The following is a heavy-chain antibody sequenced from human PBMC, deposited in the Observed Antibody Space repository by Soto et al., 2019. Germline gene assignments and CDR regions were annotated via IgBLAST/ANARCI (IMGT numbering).Heavy chain of an antibody. V-gene: IGHV3-15*01. CDR2: IKSKTDGRTT. J-gene: IGHJ4*02. CDR1: GFTFSNAW. Sequence: PAGSLTLACAASGFTFSNAWISWVRQRPGEGRGWDGRIKSKTDGRTTDYAAPVKRRFTIQRDDSKNTQYLHMNRLKHEDTAVYYCTTDLLDLEWLRPTGIDYWGQGTLVTVS. D-gene: IGHD3-3*01. CDR3: TTDLLDLEWLRPTGIDY.